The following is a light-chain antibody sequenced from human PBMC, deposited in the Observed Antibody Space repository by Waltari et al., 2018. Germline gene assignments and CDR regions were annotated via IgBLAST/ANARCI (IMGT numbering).Light chain of an antibody. V-gene: IGKV1-39*01. J-gene: IGKJ2*01. CDR3: QHSDGPSP. CDR2: GGS. CDR1: PTISNH. Sequence: DIQMTQSPSSLSASVGDRVTITCRASPTISNHLNWYQHKPGQAPRLLIFGGSSLRGGVPSRFRGSGSETDFTLTISGLQPEDLATYYCQHSDGPSPFGQGTKLEIK.